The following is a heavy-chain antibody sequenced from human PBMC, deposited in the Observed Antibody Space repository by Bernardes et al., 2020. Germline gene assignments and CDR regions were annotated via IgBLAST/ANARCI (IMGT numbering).Heavy chain of an antibody. CDR3: VLGLGGMDV. Sequence: GSLRLFCAASGFTFSSYWMPWVRQAPGQGLVWVSRINSDGSSTSYADSVKGRFTISRDNAKNTLYLQMNSLRAEDTAVYYCVLGLGGMDVWGQGTTVTVSS. CDR2: INSDGSST. CDR1: GFTFSSYW. V-gene: IGHV3-74*01. J-gene: IGHJ6*02. D-gene: IGHD6-19*01.